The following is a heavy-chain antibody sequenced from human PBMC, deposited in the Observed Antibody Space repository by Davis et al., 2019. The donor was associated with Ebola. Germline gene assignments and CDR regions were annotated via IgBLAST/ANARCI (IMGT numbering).Heavy chain of an antibody. D-gene: IGHD2-2*01. CDR3: AGLGRDDGVPAGNNYYYYRKDL. V-gene: IGHV1-2*06. CDR2: INPKSGGT. Sequence: AASVKVSCKASGYTFTGYYMHWVRQAPGQGLEWMGRINPKSGGTNYAQKFQGRVTMTRDTSISTAYMELSRLRSDDTAVYYCAGLGRDDGVPAGNNYYYYRKDLWGKGTTVTVSS. CDR1: GYTFTGYY. J-gene: IGHJ6*04.